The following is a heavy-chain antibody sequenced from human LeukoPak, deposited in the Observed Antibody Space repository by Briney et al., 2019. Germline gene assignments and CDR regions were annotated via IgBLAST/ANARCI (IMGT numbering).Heavy chain of an antibody. D-gene: IGHD4-23*01. CDR3: ATAADYGGKADY. J-gene: IGHJ4*02. Sequence: NPSETLSLTCTVSGGSICSGDYYWSWIRQPPGKGLEWIGHIYYSGSTYYNSSLKSRVTISLDTSKNQFSLKLSSVTAADTAVYYCATAADYGGKADYWGQGTLVTVSS. V-gene: IGHV4-39*01. CDR2: IYYSGST. CDR1: GGSICSGDYY.